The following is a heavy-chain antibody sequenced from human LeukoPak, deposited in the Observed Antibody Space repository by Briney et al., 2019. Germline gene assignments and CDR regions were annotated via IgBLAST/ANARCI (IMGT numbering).Heavy chain of an antibody. CDR3: ARSRGITRMVWFDP. V-gene: IGHV4-34*01. CDR1: GGSFSDFY. J-gene: IGHJ5*02. D-gene: IGHD2-2*01. CDR2: INHSGST. Sequence: SETLSLTCAVYGGSFSDFYWSWIRQPPGKGLEWIGEINHSGSTNYNPSRKSRVTISVDTSKNQFSLKLSSVTAADTAVYYCARSRGITRMVWFDPWGQGTLVTVSS.